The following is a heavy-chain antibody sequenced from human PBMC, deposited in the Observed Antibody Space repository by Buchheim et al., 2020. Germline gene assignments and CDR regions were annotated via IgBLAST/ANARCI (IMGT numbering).Heavy chain of an antibody. Sequence: QVQLVESGGGVVQPGRSLRLSCAASGFTFSSYGMHWVRQAPGKGLEWVAVIWYDGSNKYYADSVKGRFTISRDNSKNTRYLQMNSLRAEDTAVYYCAREEDTAMVMNYWGQGTL. CDR2: IWYDGSNK. J-gene: IGHJ4*02. D-gene: IGHD5-18*01. CDR1: GFTFSSYG. V-gene: IGHV3-33*01. CDR3: AREEDTAMVMNY.